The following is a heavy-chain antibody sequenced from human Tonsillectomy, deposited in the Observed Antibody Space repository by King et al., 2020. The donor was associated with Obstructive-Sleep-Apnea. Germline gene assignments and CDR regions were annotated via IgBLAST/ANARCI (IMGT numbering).Heavy chain of an antibody. V-gene: IGHV4-39*07. D-gene: IGHD6-19*01. Sequence: LQLQESGPGLVKPSETVSLICNVSGGSINSSTYYWVWIRQPPGKGLEWIGSIYYSGTTHDNPSLKSRVTMSVDTSKNQFSLHLSSVTAADTAVYYCASSPRVAGFSVFDHWGQGTLVTVSS. CDR2: IYYSGTT. J-gene: IGHJ5*02. CDR3: ASSPRVAGFSVFDH. CDR1: GGSINSSTYY.